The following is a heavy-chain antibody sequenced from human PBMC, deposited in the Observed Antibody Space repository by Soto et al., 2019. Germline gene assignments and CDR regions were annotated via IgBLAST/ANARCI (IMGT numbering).Heavy chain of an antibody. D-gene: IGHD3-22*01. CDR3: AKSGVIVLVTIFDY. V-gene: IGHV3-23*01. CDR2: ISGSGSST. Sequence: HPGGSLRLSCAASGFTFSSYAMSWVRQAPGKGLEWVSAISGSGSSTYYADSVKGRFTISRDNSKNTLYLQMNSLRAEDTAVYYCAKSGVIVLVTIFDYWGQGTLVTVSS. J-gene: IGHJ4*02. CDR1: GFTFSSYA.